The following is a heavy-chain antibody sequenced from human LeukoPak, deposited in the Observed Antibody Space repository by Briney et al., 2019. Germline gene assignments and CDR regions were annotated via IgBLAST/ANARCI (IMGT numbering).Heavy chain of an antibody. D-gene: IGHD3-10*01. CDR3: ARGRGVYYGSGSYLRY. CDR2: INHSGST. J-gene: IGHJ4*02. CDR1: GGSFSGYY. Sequence: PSETLSLTCAVYGGSFSGYYWSWIRQPPGKGLEWIGEINHSGSTNYNPSLKSRVTISVDTSKNQFSLKLSSVTAADTAVYYCARGRGVYYGSGSYLRYWGQGTLVTVSS. V-gene: IGHV4-34*01.